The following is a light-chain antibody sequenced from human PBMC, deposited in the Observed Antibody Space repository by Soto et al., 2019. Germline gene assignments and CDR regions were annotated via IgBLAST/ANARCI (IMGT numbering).Light chain of an antibody. J-gene: IGKJ2*01. CDR1: QSVLHSSNNKNY. CDR2: WAS. Sequence: SCWSSQSVLHSSNNKNYLAWYQQKPGQPPKLLIYWASTRESGVPDRFSGSGSGTDFTLTISSVQAEDVADYYCHQYYGIPNTFGQGTKLEI. V-gene: IGKV4-1*01. CDR3: HQYYGIPNT.